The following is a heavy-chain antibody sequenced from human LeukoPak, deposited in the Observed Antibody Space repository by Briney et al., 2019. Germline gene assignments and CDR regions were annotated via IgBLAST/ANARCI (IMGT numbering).Heavy chain of an antibody. CDR1: GGSISSSSYY. Sequence: SETLSLTCTVSGGSISSSSYYWGWIRQPPGKGLEWIGSIYYSGSTYYNPSLKSRVTISVDTSKNQFSLKLSSVTAADTAVYYCARGALIAAAGTNHFDYWGQGTLVTVSS. J-gene: IGHJ4*02. CDR2: IYYSGST. CDR3: ARGALIAAAGTNHFDY. V-gene: IGHV4-39*01. D-gene: IGHD6-13*01.